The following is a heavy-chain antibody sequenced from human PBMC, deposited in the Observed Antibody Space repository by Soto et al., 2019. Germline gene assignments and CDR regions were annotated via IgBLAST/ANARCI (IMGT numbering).Heavy chain of an antibody. CDR3: AIDYDYGDYEGAFDY. J-gene: IGHJ4*02. D-gene: IGHD4-17*01. Sequence: QVQLVESGGGVVQPGRSLRLSCAASGFTFSSYAMHWVRQAPGKGLEWVAVISYDGSNKYYADSVKGRFTISRDNSKNTLYLQMNSLRAEDTAVYYCAIDYDYGDYEGAFDYWGQGTLVTVSS. V-gene: IGHV3-30-3*01. CDR1: GFTFSSYA. CDR2: ISYDGSNK.